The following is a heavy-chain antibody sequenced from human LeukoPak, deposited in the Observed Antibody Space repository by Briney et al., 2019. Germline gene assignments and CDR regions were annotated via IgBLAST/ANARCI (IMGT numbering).Heavy chain of an antibody. CDR1: GFTFSDYY. V-gene: IGHV3-11*01. CDR3: ARDRGGIAVAFDY. J-gene: IGHJ4*02. D-gene: IGHD6-19*01. CDR2: INRSGSTI. Sequence: VGSLRLSCAASGFTFSDYYMSWIRQAPGKGLEWVSYINRSGSTIYYADSVQGRFTITRDNAKNSLYMQMNSLRAEDTAVYYCARDRGGIAVAFDYWGQGTLVTVSS.